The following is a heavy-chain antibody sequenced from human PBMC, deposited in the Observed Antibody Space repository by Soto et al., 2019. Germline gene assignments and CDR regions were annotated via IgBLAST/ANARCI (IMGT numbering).Heavy chain of an antibody. V-gene: IGHV3-21*01. J-gene: IGHJ6*02. CDR1: GFTFSTYS. CDR3: AREYTAWPLAYGLDV. D-gene: IGHD2-2*02. Sequence: GGSLRLSCVGSGFTFSTYSMNWVRQAPGKGLEWVSSISSRSDIYYADSVKGRFTISRDNAKNSVSLQMNSLRAEDTAVYYCAREYTAWPLAYGLDVWGQGTTVTVSS. CDR2: ISSRSDI.